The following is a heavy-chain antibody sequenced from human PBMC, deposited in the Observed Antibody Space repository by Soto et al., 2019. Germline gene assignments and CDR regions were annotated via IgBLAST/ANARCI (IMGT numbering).Heavy chain of an antibody. CDR1: GGSISSSSYY. V-gene: IGHV4-39*01. CDR2: IYYSGST. J-gene: IGHJ6*02. D-gene: IGHD2-21*02. CDR3: ARHHGSIVVVTAPYGMDV. Sequence: SETLSLTCTVSGGSISSSSYYWGWIRQPPGKGLEWIGSIYYSGSTYYNPSLKSRVTISVDTSKNQFSLKLSSVTAADTAVYYCARHHGSIVVVTAPYGMDVWGQGTTVTVSS.